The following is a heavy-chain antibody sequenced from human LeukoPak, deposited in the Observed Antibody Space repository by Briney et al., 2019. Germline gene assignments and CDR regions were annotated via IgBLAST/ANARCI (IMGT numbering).Heavy chain of an antibody. CDR3: ARGSTGYSSGWSPGFDY. D-gene: IGHD6-19*01. Sequence: GASLQISCKGSGSIFTSYWIGWVRQLPGKGLEWMGIIYPGDSDTRYSPSFQGQVTISADKSISPAYLQWSSLKASDTAMYYCARGSTGYSSGWSPGFDYWGQGTLVTVSS. CDR1: GSIFTSYW. J-gene: IGHJ4*02. V-gene: IGHV5-51*01. CDR2: IYPGDSDT.